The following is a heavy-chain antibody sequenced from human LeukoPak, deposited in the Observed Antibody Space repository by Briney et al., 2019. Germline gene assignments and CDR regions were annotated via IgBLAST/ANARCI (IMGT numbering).Heavy chain of an antibody. CDR3: ARVTGTVDY. Sequence: GGSLRLSCAASGFTFSSYAMTWVRQAPGKGLEWVAVISGSGGSTYYADSVKGRFTISRDNSKNMLYLQMNSLRAEDTAVYYCARVTGTVDYWGQGTLVTVSS. J-gene: IGHJ4*02. D-gene: IGHD1-1*01. V-gene: IGHV3-23*01. CDR1: GFTFSSYA. CDR2: ISGSGGST.